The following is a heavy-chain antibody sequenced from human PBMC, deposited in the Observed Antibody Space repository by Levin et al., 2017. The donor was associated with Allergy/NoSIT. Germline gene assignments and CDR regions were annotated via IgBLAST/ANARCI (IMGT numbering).Heavy chain of an antibody. CDR3: ARVHKGDIVVVPAAIRRRGLSGNWFDP. J-gene: IGHJ5*02. Sequence: PGGSLRLSCTVSGGSISSSSYYWGWIRQPPGKGLEWIGSIYYSGSTYYNPSLKSRVTISVDTSKNQFSLKLSSVTAADTAVYYCARVHKGDIVVVPAAIRRRGLSGNWFDPWGQGTLVTVSS. V-gene: IGHV4-39*07. CDR1: GGSISSSSYY. CDR2: IYYSGST. D-gene: IGHD2-2*02.